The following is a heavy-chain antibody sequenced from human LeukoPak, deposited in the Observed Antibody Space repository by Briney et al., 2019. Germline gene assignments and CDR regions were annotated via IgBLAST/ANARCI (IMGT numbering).Heavy chain of an antibody. Sequence: PGGSLRLSCAASGFTFSSYGMHWVRQAPGKGLEWVSVIYSGGSTYYADSVKGRFTISRDNSKNTLYLQMNSLRAEDTAVYYCTRSIVVPAAYDYWGQGTLVTVSS. CDR1: GFTFSSYG. CDR3: TRSIVVPAAYDY. J-gene: IGHJ4*02. V-gene: IGHV3-66*01. CDR2: IYSGGST. D-gene: IGHD2-2*01.